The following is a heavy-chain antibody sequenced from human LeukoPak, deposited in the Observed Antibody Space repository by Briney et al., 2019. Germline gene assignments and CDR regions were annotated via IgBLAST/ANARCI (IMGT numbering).Heavy chain of an antibody. J-gene: IGHJ5*02. Sequence: PSETLSLTCTVSGGSTSSYYWSWIRQPPGKGLEWIGEINHSGSTNYNPSLKSRVTISVDTSKNQFSLKLSSVTAADTAVYYCARERDRNDYEAWGQGTLVTVSS. CDR3: ARERDRNDYEA. V-gene: IGHV4-34*01. D-gene: IGHD4-17*01. CDR1: GGSTSSYY. CDR2: INHSGST.